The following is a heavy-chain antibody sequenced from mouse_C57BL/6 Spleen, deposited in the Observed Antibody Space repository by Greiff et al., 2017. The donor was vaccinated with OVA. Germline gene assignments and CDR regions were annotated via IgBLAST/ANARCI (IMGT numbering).Heavy chain of an antibody. CDR1: GFTFSDYG. V-gene: IGHV5-17*01. Sequence: EVKLVESGGGLVKPGGSLKLSCAASGFTFSDYGMHWVRQAPEKGLEWVAYISSGSSTIYYADPVKGRFTISRDNAKNTLFLQMTSLRSEDSAMYYCAKLLRRDYYAMDYWGQGTSVTVSS. CDR2: ISSGSSTI. CDR3: AKLLRRDYYAMDY. J-gene: IGHJ4*01. D-gene: IGHD1-1*01.